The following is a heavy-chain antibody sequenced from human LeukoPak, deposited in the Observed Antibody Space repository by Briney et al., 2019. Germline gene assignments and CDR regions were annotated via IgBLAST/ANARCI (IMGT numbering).Heavy chain of an antibody. D-gene: IGHD7-27*01. V-gene: IGHV3-30*02. CDR1: GFTFSSYG. CDR3: ARVIELGTVVDY. Sequence: GGSLRLSCAASGFTFSSYGMHWVRQAPGKGLEWVAFIRYDGSNKYYADSVKGRFTISRDNSKNTLYLQMNSLRAEDTAVYYCARVIELGTVVDYWGQGTLVTVSS. CDR2: IRYDGSNK. J-gene: IGHJ4*02.